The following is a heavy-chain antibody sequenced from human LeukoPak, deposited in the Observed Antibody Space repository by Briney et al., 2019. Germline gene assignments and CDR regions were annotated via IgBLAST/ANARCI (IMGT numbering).Heavy chain of an antibody. D-gene: IGHD6-19*01. CDR3: ARGLKDRNGWYDFDY. CDR1: GGSISSSSYY. J-gene: IGHJ4*02. CDR2: IYYGGNT. Sequence: PSETLSLTCTVSGGSISSSSYYWGWIRQTPGKGLEWIGNIYYGGNTYYNPSLRSRVTISVDTSKNQFSLKLSSVTAADTAVYFCARGLKDRNGWYDFDYWGRGTLVTVSS. V-gene: IGHV4-39*07.